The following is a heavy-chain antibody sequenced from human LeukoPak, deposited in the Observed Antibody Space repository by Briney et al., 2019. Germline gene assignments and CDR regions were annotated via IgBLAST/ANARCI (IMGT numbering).Heavy chain of an antibody. Sequence: SETLSLTCTVSGGSISSYHWNWIRQPPGKRLEWIGYIYDSGSTNYNPSLKSRVTISIDTSKNQFSLKLNSVTAADTAVYFCTRLLHDSRGYYYFDYWGQGTLATVSS. D-gene: IGHD3-22*01. CDR1: GGSISSYH. CDR2: IYDSGST. J-gene: IGHJ4*02. CDR3: TRLLHDSRGYYYFDY. V-gene: IGHV4-59*08.